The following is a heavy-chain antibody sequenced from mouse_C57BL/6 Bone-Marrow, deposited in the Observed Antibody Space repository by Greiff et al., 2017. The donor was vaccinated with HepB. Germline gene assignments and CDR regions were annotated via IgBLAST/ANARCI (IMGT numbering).Heavy chain of an antibody. D-gene: IGHD1-1*01. Sequence: LVESGAELARPGASVKLSCKASGYTFTSYGISWVKQSTGQGLEWIGEIYPRSGNTYYNEKFKGKATLTADKSSSTAYMELRSLTSEDSAVYFCARWDYYGSSYYAMDYWGQGTSVTVSS. V-gene: IGHV1-81*01. CDR3: ARWDYYGSSYYAMDY. CDR2: IYPRSGNT. CDR1: GYTFTSYG. J-gene: IGHJ4*01.